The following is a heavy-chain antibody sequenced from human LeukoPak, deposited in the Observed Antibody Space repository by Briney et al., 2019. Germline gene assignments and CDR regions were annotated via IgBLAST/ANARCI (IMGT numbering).Heavy chain of an antibody. Sequence: AETLSLTCTVSGGSISSSSYYWGWIRQPPGKGLEWIGSIYYSGSTYYNPSLKSRVTISVDTSKNQFSLKLSSVTAADTAVYYCARQSSQLIVVLPGQFDPWGQGTLVTVSS. CDR2: IYYSGST. D-gene: IGHD2-2*01. J-gene: IGHJ5*02. CDR3: ARQSSQLIVVLPGQFDP. V-gene: IGHV4-39*01. CDR1: GGSISSSSYY.